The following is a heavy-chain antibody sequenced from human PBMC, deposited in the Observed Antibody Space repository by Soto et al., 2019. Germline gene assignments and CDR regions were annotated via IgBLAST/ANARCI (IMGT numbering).Heavy chain of an antibody. Sequence: SETLSLTCTVSGGSISSYYWSWIRQPPGKGLEWIGYIYYSGSTNYNPSLKSRVTISVDPSKNQFSLKLSSVTAADTAVYYCARELPPHYDSSGYYWDYWGQGTLVTVSS. CDR2: IYYSGST. J-gene: IGHJ4*02. V-gene: IGHV4-59*01. CDR3: ARELPPHYDSSGYYWDY. CDR1: GGSISSYY. D-gene: IGHD3-22*01.